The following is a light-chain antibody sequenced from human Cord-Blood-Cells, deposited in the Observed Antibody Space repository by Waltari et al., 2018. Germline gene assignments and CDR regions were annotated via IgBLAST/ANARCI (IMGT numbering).Light chain of an antibody. CDR1: SSDVGCYNL. CDR2: AVN. CDR3: CSYAGSSTWV. V-gene: IGLV2-23*02. Sequence: QSALTHPAALSASPGPSITISCTGTSSDVGCYNLLSWYQQHPGKAPKLMIYAVNKRPSGVSKRFSGSKSGNTASLTISGLQAEDEADYYCCSYAGSSTWVFGGGTKLTVL. J-gene: IGLJ3*02.